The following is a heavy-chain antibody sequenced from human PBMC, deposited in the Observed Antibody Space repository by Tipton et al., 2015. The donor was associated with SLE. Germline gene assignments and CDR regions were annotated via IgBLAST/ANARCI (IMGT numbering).Heavy chain of an antibody. D-gene: IGHD3-10*01. J-gene: IGHJ4*02. Sequence: SLRLSCAASGFTFDNYAMSWVRQAPGKGLEWVSVIFSSGSSIYYADSVRGRFTISRDDSKNTLYLQMNSLRAGDTAVYYCAREVQGFDYWGQGTLVTVSS. CDR1: GFTFDNYA. CDR3: AREVQGFDY. V-gene: IGHV3-23*03. CDR2: IFSSGSSI.